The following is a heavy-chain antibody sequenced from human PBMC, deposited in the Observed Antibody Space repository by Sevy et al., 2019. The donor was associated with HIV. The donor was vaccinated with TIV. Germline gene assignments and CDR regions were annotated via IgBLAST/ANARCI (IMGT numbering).Heavy chain of an antibody. CDR1: GFTFSSYW. Sequence: GGSLRLSCAASGFTFSSYWMSWVRQAPGKGLEWVANIKQDGSEKYYVDSVKGRFTISRDNARNSLYLQMNSLRAEDTAVYYCARVSDDYSSGWYGLDHFDYWGQGTLVTVSS. CDR2: IKQDGSEK. D-gene: IGHD6-19*01. CDR3: ARVSDDYSSGWYGLDHFDY. V-gene: IGHV3-7*03. J-gene: IGHJ4*02.